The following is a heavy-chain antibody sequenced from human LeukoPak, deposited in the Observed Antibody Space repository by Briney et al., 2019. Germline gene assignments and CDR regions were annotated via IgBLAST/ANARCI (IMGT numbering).Heavy chain of an antibody. J-gene: IGHJ5*02. V-gene: IGHV4-4*07. CDR3: ARGQTGGNWFDP. CDR2: IHTSGIT. CDR1: GGSISTYY. Sequence: SETLSHTCTVSGGSISTYYWSWVRQPAGRDLEWIGRIHTSGITNYNPSLRSRVTMALDTSKNQFSLNLTSVTAADTAIYYCARGQTGGNWFDPWGQGTLVTVSS.